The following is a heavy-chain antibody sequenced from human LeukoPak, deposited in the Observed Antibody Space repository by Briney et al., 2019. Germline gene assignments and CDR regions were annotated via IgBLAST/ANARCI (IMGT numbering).Heavy chain of an antibody. Sequence: PSETLSLTCTVSSGSISTSNYYWGWVRQPPGKALEWIGNIFYSGSTYYSPSLESRVTISLDTSRNQFSLKQSSVTAADTAVYYCARGDWGSPDYYYMDVWGKGTTVTISS. D-gene: IGHD7-27*01. V-gene: IGHV4-39*07. J-gene: IGHJ6*03. CDR1: SGSISTSNYY. CDR2: IFYSGST. CDR3: ARGDWGSPDYYYMDV.